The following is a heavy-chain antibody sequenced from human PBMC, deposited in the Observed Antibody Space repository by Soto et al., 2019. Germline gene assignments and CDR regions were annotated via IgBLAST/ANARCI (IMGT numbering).Heavy chain of an antibody. CDR1: GNTFPRYY. V-gene: IGHV1-46*01. Sequence: ASVKVSCKASGNTFPRYYMHWVRQAPGQGLEWMGMINPSGGSTSYPQKFQGRVTMTRDTSTSTVYLELSSLRSEDTAVYYCARDIESVTAKHFFYYYAMGVWGQGTTVTVSS. CDR3: ARDIESVTAKHFFYYYAMGV. D-gene: IGHD2-8*01. CDR2: INPSGGST. J-gene: IGHJ6*02.